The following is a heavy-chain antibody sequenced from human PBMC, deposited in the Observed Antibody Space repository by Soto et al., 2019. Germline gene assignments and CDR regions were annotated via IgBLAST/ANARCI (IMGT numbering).Heavy chain of an antibody. CDR1: GFSLTTTHMG. CDR3: AHAGDYALLSFDD. V-gene: IGHV2-5*02. Sequence: QITLKESGPPLVRPAQTLTLTCAFSGFSLTTTHMGVAWIRQPPGKALEWLALIYWDDDKRYSPSLKNRLAMSKDTSRNRVVLTITNMNPEDTGTYFCAHAGDYALLSFDDWGQGTLVTLSS. CDR2: IYWDDDK. D-gene: IGHD4-17*01. J-gene: IGHJ4*02.